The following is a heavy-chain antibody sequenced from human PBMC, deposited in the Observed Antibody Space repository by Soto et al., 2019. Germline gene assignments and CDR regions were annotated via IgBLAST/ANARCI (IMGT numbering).Heavy chain of an antibody. CDR2: ISTYNGNT. Sequence: AASVKVSCKASGYTFTNYGISWVRQAPGQGLEWMGWISTYNGNTHYARKFQGRVAMTTDTSPSTAYMELRSLISDDTAVYYCARAGSSLGYAMDVWGQGTTVTVSS. V-gene: IGHV1-18*04. CDR3: ARAGSSLGYAMDV. CDR1: GYTFTNYG. J-gene: IGHJ6*02. D-gene: IGHD3-10*01.